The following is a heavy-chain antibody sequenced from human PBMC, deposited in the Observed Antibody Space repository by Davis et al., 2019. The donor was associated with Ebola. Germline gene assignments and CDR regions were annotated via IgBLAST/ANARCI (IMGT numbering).Heavy chain of an antibody. CDR1: GFSLNGYD. V-gene: IGHV3-23*01. D-gene: IGHD6-13*01. J-gene: IGHJ6*04. Sequence: GGSLRLSCAASGFSLNGYDMNWVRQAPGKGLEWVSTLGTSADTYYADSVKGRFTISRDNSKNTLYLQMNSLRVEDTAVYYCARDDISSSLYFYGMDVWGKGTTVTVSS. CDR2: LGTSADT. CDR3: ARDDISSSLYFYGMDV.